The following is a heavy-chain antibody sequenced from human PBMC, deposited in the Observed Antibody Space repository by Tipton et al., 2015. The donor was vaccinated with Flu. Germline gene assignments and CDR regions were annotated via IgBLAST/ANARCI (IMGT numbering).Heavy chain of an antibody. CDR3: ARGSGSGTYVIFDF. D-gene: IGHD3-10*01. J-gene: IGHJ4*02. V-gene: IGHV4-4*07. CDR1: GASLSSFY. Sequence: TLSLTCSVSGASLSSFYWSWIRQPAGEGLEWIGRIYASGSTSYNPSLKSRLTMSVDASKKQFSLRLSSVTAADTAIYYCARGSGSGTYVIFDFWGQGTLVTVSS. CDR2: IYASGST.